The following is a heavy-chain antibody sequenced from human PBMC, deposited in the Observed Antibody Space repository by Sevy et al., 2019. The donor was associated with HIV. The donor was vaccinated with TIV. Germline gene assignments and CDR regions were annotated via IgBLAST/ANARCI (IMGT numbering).Heavy chain of an antibody. Sequence: GGSQRLSCAASTFTFSSYSMHWVRQAPGKGLEWVSYISSSSGTRYYADSVKGRFTISRDNAKNSLFLHMNSLRDEDTAVYYCASRGYCGGGSCYSGPNDYWGQGTLVTVSS. CDR3: ASRGYCGGGSCYSGPNDY. V-gene: IGHV3-48*02. J-gene: IGHJ4*02. CDR2: ISSSSGTR. CDR1: TFTFSSYS. D-gene: IGHD2-15*01.